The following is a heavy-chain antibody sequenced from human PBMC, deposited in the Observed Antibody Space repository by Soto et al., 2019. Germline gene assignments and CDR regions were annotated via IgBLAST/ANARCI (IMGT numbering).Heavy chain of an antibody. CDR2: ISAYSGNT. Sequence: ASVKVSCKGLGYSLSSYGISWVRQAPGQGLEWMGWISAYSGNTNYVQKFQGRVAMTTDTSTSTAYLDLRSLKSDDTAVYYCARDPPITGSLRGTPLMAVWGQGTTVTVSS. D-gene: IGHD1-20*01. J-gene: IGHJ6*02. V-gene: IGHV1-18*04. CDR1: GYSLSSYG. CDR3: ARDPPITGSLRGTPLMAV.